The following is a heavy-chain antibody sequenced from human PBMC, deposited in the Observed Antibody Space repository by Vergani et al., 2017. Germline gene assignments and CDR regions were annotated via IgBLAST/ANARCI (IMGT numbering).Heavy chain of an antibody. V-gene: IGHV1-18*01. CDR2: IRAYNGNT. D-gene: IGHD6-19*01. CDR1: GYTFTSYG. Sequence: QVQLVQSGAEVKKPGSSVKVSCKASGYTFTSYGISWVRQAPGQGLEWMGWIRAYNGNTNYAQKLQGRVTMTTDTSTSTAYMALRSLRSDDTAVYYCARDPGIAVVEDAFDIWGQGTMVTVSS. CDR3: ARDPGIAVVEDAFDI. J-gene: IGHJ3*02.